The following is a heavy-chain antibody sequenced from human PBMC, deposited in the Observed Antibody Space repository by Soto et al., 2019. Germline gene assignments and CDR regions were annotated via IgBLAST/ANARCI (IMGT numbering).Heavy chain of an antibody. Sequence: QVQLVQSGAEVKKPGASVRVSCEVSGYTFTSYGISWVRQAPGQGLEWMGWNNTYNGNINYAQRLQGRVTMTTDPSTGTAYMELRSLRSDDTALYYCARERGGYKHFDYWGQGTLVTVSS. J-gene: IGHJ4*02. CDR2: NNTYNGNI. CDR3: ARERGGYKHFDY. V-gene: IGHV1-18*01. D-gene: IGHD1-26*01. CDR1: GYTFTSYG.